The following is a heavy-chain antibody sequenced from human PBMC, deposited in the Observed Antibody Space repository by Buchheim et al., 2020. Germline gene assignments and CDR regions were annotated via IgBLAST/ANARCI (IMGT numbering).Heavy chain of an antibody. V-gene: IGHV4-34*01. CDR1: GGSFSGYY. Sequence: QVQLQQWGAGLLKPSETQSLTCGVYGGSFSGYYWSWIRQPPGKGLEWIGEINQGGGTTYNPSLKSRVTMSVDTSKNHFSLKLISVTAADTAMYYCARGRRMEMELVYWGQGSL. D-gene: IGHD5-24*01. CDR2: INQGGGT. CDR3: ARGRRMEMELVY. J-gene: IGHJ4*02.